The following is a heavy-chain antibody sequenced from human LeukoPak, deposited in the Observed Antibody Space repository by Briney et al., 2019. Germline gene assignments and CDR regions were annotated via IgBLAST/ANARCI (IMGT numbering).Heavy chain of an antibody. CDR2: IYYSGST. CDR3: ARSRSSGYSHFDL. V-gene: IGHV4-59*08. J-gene: IGHJ2*01. D-gene: IGHD3-22*01. Sequence: SETLSLTCTVSGDSISSYYWSWIRQPPGKGLEWIGYIYYSGSTNYNPSLKSRVTISVDTSKNQFSLKLSSVTAADTAVYYCARSRSSGYSHFDLWGRGTLVTVSS. CDR1: GDSISSYY.